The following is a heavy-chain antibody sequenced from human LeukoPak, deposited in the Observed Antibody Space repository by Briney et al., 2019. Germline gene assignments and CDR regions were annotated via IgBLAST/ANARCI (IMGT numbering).Heavy chain of an antibody. CDR2: ISGDANST. J-gene: IGHJ5*02. Sequence: GGSLRLSCVASGXTLNDYALHWVRQAPGKGLEWIYLISGDANSTYYADSVKGRFTISRDNNKNSLYLQMNSLRPEDTALYFCAKGVRSGTYYNCFDPWGQGTLVTVSS. D-gene: IGHD1-26*01. CDR1: GXTLNDYA. V-gene: IGHV3-43*02. CDR3: AKGVRSGTYYNCFDP.